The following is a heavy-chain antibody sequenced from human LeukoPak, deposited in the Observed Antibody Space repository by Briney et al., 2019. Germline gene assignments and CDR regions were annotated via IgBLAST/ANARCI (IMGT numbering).Heavy chain of an antibody. CDR1: GFTFIAYG. CDR2: INPDGTST. CDR3: TRELPREVTLDY. D-gene: IGHD2-21*02. Sequence: GVSLRLSCAASGFTFIAYGTQWVGQAPGKGLVWVSRINPDGTSTSYADSVKGRFTVSRDNAKNTLYLQVNSLRAEDTAVYFCTRELPREVTLDYWGRGTLVTVSS. V-gene: IGHV3-74*01. J-gene: IGHJ4*01.